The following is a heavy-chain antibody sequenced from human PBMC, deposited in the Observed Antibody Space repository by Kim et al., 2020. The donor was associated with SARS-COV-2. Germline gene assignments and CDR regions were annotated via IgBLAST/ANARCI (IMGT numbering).Heavy chain of an antibody. Sequence: SETLSLTCAVYGGSFSGYYWSWIRQPPGKGLEWIGEINHSGSTNYNPSLQSRVTISVDTSKNQFSLKLSSVTAADTAVYYCASLRTRYFDWLLRTWGQGTLVTVSS. D-gene: IGHD3-9*01. CDR3: ASLRTRYFDWLLRT. CDR1: GGSFSGYY. CDR2: INHSGST. V-gene: IGHV4-34*01. J-gene: IGHJ4*02.